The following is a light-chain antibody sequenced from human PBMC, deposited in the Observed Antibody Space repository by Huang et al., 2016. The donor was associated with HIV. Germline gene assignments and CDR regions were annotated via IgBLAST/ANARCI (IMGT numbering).Light chain of an antibody. J-gene: IGKJ4*01. CDR1: QSLFFSSNKRSY. CDR3: QQYYHNPLT. V-gene: IGKV4-1*01. Sequence: DIVMTQSPDSLTVSLGERATINCRSSQSLFFSSNKRSYLAWYQEKPGQPPKLVISWASARESGGPDRFSGSGSETHFTLTISSLQAEDVAVYYCQQYYHNPLTFGGGTKVEI. CDR2: WAS.